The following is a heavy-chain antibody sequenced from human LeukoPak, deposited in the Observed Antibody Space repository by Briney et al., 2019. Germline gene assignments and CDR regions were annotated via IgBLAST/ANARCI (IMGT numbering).Heavy chain of an antibody. J-gene: IGHJ4*02. CDR2: ISGSGGST. D-gene: IGHD6-19*01. CDR3: AKDLDSYSSGWNTLDY. CDR1: GFTFSSYA. Sequence: GGSLRLSCAASGFTFSSYAMSWVRQTPGKGLEWVSAISGSGGSTYYADSVKGRFTISRDNSKNTLYLQMNSLRAEDTAVYYCAKDLDSYSSGWNTLDYWGQGTLVTVSS. V-gene: IGHV3-23*01.